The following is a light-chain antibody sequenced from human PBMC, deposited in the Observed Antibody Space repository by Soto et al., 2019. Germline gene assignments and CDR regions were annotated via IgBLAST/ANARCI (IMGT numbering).Light chain of an antibody. J-gene: IGKJ3*01. CDR2: GAS. CDR1: QSVGSN. Sequence: DRVMTQSPATLSVSPGERGTLSCRASQSVGSNLAWYQQKPGQAPRLLIFGASSRATGVPARFSGSGSGTEFTLTINSLQSEDFAVYFCQQYDNLPLTFGPGTKVDIK. CDR3: QQYDNLPLT. V-gene: IGKV3-15*01.